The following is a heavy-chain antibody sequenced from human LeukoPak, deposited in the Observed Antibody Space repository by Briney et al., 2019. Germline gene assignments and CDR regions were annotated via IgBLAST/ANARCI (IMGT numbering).Heavy chain of an antibody. V-gene: IGHV3-23*01. D-gene: IGHD2-15*01. CDR2: ISVSGGRT. CDR3: ARIVVVVAALDY. CDR1: GSTFSSDA. J-gene: IGHJ4*02. Sequence: GGSLRLSCAAAGSTFSSDAMSWGRQAPGKRLEWVSAISVSGGRTYYADSVKGRSTIARENSKHTLYLQKNSLRAEDTAVYHCARIVVVVAALDYWGQGTLVTVSS.